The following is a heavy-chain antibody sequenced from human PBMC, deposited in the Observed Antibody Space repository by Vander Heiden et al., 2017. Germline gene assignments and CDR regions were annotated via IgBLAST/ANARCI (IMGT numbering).Heavy chain of an antibody. V-gene: IGHV3-48*01. CDR3: ASQWLVRYPTAY. CDR2: ISSSSSTI. J-gene: IGHJ4*02. CDR1: GFSCSSYS. D-gene: IGHD6-19*01. Sequence: EVQLVESGGGLAQPGGSLRLSCADSGFSCSSYSSNWVRQSPGKRLEWVSYISSSSSTIYYADSVKGRFTISRDNAKNSLYLQMNSLRAEDTAVYYCASQWLVRYPTAYWGQGTLVTVSS.